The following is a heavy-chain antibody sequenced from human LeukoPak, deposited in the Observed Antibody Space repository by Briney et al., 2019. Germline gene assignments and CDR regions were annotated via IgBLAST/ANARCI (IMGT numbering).Heavy chain of an antibody. J-gene: IGHJ5*02. V-gene: IGHV4-59*12. D-gene: IGHD2-2*01. CDR3: AREGGYCSSTSCYFRGGRWFDP. Sequence: SETLSLTCTVSGDSISGYYWSWIRQPPGKGLEWIGYIYYSGSTNYNPSLKSRVTISVDTSKNQFSLKLSSVTAADTAVYYCAREGGYCSSTSCYFRGGRWFDPWGQGTLVTVSS. CDR2: IYYSGST. CDR1: GDSISGYY.